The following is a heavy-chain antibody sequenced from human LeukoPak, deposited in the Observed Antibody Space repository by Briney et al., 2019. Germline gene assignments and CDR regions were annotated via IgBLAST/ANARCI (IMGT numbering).Heavy chain of an antibody. V-gene: IGHV3-11*01. D-gene: IGHD6-6*01. CDR3: ATNRIGIAARPLDY. CDR2: ISSSGSTI. Sequence: GGSLRLSCAASGFTFSDYYMSWIRQAPGKGLEWVSYISSSGSTIYYADSVKGRFTISRDNAKNSLYLQMSSLRAEDTAVYYCATNRIGIAARPLDYWGQGTLVTVSS. J-gene: IGHJ4*02. CDR1: GFTFSDYY.